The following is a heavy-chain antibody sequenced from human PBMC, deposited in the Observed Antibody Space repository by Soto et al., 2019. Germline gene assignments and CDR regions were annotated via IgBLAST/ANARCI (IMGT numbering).Heavy chain of an antibody. Sequence: EVQLVESGGGLVQPGRSLRLSCAASGFTFDDYAMHWVRQAPGKGLEWVSGISWNSGSIGYADSVKGRFTISRDNAKNSLYLQMNSLSAEDTALYYCAKDRGLVLYFYFDYWGQGTLVTVSS. V-gene: IGHV3-9*01. CDR2: ISWNSGSI. J-gene: IGHJ4*02. CDR3: AKDRGLVLYFYFDY. D-gene: IGHD6-19*01. CDR1: GFTFDDYA.